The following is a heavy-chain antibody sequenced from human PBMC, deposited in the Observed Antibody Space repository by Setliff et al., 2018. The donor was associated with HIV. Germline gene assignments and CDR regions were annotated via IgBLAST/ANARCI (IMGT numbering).Heavy chain of an antibody. CDR3: ARNITMIIVAPGAFDI. V-gene: IGHV4-4*02. J-gene: IGHJ3*02. CDR1: GGYISSSNW. CDR2: IYHSGST. Sequence: KTSETLSLTCAVSGGYISSSNWWSWVRQPPGKGLEWIGEIYHSGSTKYNPSLKSRVTISVDKSKNQFSLKLSSVTAADTAVYYCARNITMIIVAPGAFDIWGQGTMVTVSS. D-gene: IGHD3-22*01.